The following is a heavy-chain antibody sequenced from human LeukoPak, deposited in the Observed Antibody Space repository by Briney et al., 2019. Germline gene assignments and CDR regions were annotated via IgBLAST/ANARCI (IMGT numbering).Heavy chain of an antibody. Sequence: SETLSLTCTVSGGSISSGGYYWSWIRQHPGRGLEWIGYIYYSGSTYYNPSLKSRVTISVDTSKNQFSLKLSSVTAADTAVYSCASWSPSSSSGFDYWGQGTLVTVSS. CDR3: ASWSPSSSSGFDY. V-gene: IGHV4-31*03. J-gene: IGHJ4*02. D-gene: IGHD6-6*01. CDR2: IYYSGST. CDR1: GGSISSGGYY.